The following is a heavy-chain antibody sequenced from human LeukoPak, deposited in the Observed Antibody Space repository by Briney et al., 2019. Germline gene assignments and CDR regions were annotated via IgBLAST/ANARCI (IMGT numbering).Heavy chain of an antibody. Sequence: AGGSLRLSCAASEFTFSGYWMSWFRQAPGKGLEWVATIKQDGSETDYVDSVKGRFTISRDNVKNSLYLQMNSLRIEDTAVYYCARAQWRRPDYWGQGTLVTVSS. D-gene: IGHD6-19*01. CDR3: ARAQWRRPDY. V-gene: IGHV3-7*02. CDR2: IKQDGSET. J-gene: IGHJ4*02. CDR1: EFTFSGYW.